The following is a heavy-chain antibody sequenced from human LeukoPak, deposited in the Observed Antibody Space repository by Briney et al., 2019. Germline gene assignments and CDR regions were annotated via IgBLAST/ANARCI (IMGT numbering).Heavy chain of an antibody. Sequence: GGSLRLSCAASGFTFSNYSMNWVRQPPGKGLEWVSGVSPNGETAYYADSVKGRFTISRDNSKNTVYLQVRSLRAEDTAVYYCAKDCCQNPLWGQGTLVTVSS. CDR2: VSPNGETA. CDR3: AKDCCQNPL. CDR1: GFTFSNYS. J-gene: IGHJ4*02. V-gene: IGHV3-23*01.